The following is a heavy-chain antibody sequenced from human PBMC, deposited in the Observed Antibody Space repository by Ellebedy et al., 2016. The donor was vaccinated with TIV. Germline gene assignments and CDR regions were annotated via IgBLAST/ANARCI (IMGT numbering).Heavy chain of an antibody. D-gene: IGHD3-9*01. CDR3: AREYYDILSGIYYGMDV. V-gene: IGHV3-21*01. CDR2: ISSSSSYI. J-gene: IGHJ6*02. CDR1: GFTFSSYS. Sequence: PGGSLRLSCAASGFTFSSYSMNWVRQAPGKGLEWVSSISSSSSYIYYADSVKGRFTISRDNAKNSLYLQMNSLRAEDTAVYYCAREYYDILSGIYYGMDVWGQGTTVTVSS.